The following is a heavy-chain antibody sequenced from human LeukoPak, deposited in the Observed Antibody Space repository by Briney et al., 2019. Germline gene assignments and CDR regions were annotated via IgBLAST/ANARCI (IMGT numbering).Heavy chain of an antibody. V-gene: IGHV4-59*11. CDR1: GGSISSHY. Sequence: SETLSLTCTVSGGSISSHYWSWIRQPPGKGLEWIGYIYYSGSTNYNPSLKSRVTISEDTSKNQFSLKLSSVTAADTAVYYCARGPGWFDPWGQGTLVTVSS. J-gene: IGHJ5*02. CDR3: ARGPGWFDP. CDR2: IYYSGST.